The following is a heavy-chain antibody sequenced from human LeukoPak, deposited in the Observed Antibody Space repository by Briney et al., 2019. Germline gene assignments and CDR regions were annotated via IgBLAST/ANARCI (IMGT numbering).Heavy chain of an antibody. Sequence: ASVKVSCKCSVGTFSSYAISWVRQAPGQGLEWVGGIIPIFGTANYAQKFQGRVTITADEATSTPYRKLSRQRSEDAAVYYCASCIGYFSSSTCFYYYYMDVWGKGTTVTVSS. CDR3: ASCIGYFSSSTCFYYYYMDV. D-gene: IGHD2-2*01. CDR2: IIPIFGTA. CDR1: VGTFSSYA. V-gene: IGHV1-69*13. J-gene: IGHJ6*03.